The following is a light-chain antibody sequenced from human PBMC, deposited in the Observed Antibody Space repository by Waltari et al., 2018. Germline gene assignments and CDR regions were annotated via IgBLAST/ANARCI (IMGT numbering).Light chain of an antibody. CDR2: EVS. CDR3: SSYAGNNFYV. V-gene: IGLV2-8*01. Sequence: QSALTQPPSASGSPGQSVTISCTGTRSDVGYYNYVSWYQQHPGKAPKLMIFEVSKRFSGVPDRFSGSKSANTASLTVSGLQAEDEADYYCSSYAGNNFYVFGTGTTVTVL. CDR1: RSDVGYYNY. J-gene: IGLJ1*01.